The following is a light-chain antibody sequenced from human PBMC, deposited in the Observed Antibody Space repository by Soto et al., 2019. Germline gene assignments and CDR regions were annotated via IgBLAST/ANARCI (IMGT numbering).Light chain of an antibody. Sequence: QSALTQPASVSGSPGQSITISCTGTSSDVGSYNLVSWYQQHPGKTPKLLIYEVIKRPSGVSNRFSGSKSGNTASLTISGLQAEDEADYYCCSYADSGTSVFGGGTQLTVL. CDR1: SSDVGSYNL. CDR2: EVI. V-gene: IGLV2-23*02. J-gene: IGLJ2*01. CDR3: CSYADSGTSV.